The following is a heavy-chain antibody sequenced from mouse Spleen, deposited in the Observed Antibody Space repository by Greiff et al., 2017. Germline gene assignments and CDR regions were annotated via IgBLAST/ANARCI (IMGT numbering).Heavy chain of an antibody. CDR3: AREALDSSGYWYFDV. V-gene: IGHV7-3*02. D-gene: IGHD3-2*01. Sequence: EVQLVESGGGLVQPGGSLRLSCATSGFTFTDYYMSWVRQPPGKALEWLGFIRNKANGYTTEYSASVKGRFTISRDNSQSNLYLQMNTLRAEDSATYYCAREALDSSGYWYFDVWGAGTTVTVSS. CDR1: GFTFTDYY. J-gene: IGHJ1*01. CDR2: IRNKANGYTT.